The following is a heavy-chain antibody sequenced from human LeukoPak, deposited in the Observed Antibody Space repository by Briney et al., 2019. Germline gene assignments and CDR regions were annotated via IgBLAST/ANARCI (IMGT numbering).Heavy chain of an antibody. CDR3: ARVYCSSTSCYTYYFDY. Sequence: KPSETLSLTCTVSGGSISSYYWSWIRQPPGKGLEWIGYIYYSGSTNYNPSLKSRVTISVDTSKNQFSLKRSSVTAADTAVYYCARVYCSSTSCYTYYFDYWGQGTLVTVSS. D-gene: IGHD2-2*02. V-gene: IGHV4-59*01. CDR1: GGSISSYY. CDR2: IYYSGST. J-gene: IGHJ4*02.